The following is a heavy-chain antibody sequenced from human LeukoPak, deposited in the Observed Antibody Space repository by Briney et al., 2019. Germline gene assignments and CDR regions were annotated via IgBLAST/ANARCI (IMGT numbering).Heavy chain of an antibody. D-gene: IGHD3-10*01. V-gene: IGHV4-59*01. J-gene: IGHJ6*02. Sequence: PSETLSLTCTVSGGSISSYYWSWIRQPPGKGLEWIGYIYYSGSTNYNPSLKSRVTISVDTSKNQFSLKLSSVTAADTAVYYCARGRGYYGSATRLYYYGMDVWGQGTTVTASS. CDR1: GGSISSYY. CDR3: ARGRGYYGSATRLYYYGMDV. CDR2: IYYSGST.